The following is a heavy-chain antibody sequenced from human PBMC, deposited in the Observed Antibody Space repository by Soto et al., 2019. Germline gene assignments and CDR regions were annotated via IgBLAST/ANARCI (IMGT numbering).Heavy chain of an antibody. J-gene: IGHJ4*02. V-gene: IGHV3-74*01. CDR2: INSDGSNT. Sequence: EVQLVESGGGLVQPGGSLRLSCAASGFTFSSYWMHWVRQAPGKGLVWVSRINSDGSNTGYADSVKGRFTISRDNAKNTLYLQMNGLRAEDTAVHYCAKQFDYWGQGTLVTVSS. CDR3: AKQFDY. CDR1: GFTFSSYW.